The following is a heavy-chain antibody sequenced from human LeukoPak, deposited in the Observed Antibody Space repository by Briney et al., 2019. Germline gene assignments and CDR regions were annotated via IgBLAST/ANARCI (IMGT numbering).Heavy chain of an antibody. J-gene: IGHJ4*02. CDR3: ARLYPYLDYVWGSYRWSYFDY. CDR2: INHSGST. V-gene: IGHV4-34*01. Sequence: SETLSLTCAVYGGSFSGYYWSWIRQPPGKGLEWIGEINHSGSTNYNPSLKSRVTISVDTSKNQFSLKLSSVTAADTAVYYCARLYPYLDYVWGSYRWSYFDYWGQGTLVTVSS. CDR1: GGSFSGYY. D-gene: IGHD3-16*02.